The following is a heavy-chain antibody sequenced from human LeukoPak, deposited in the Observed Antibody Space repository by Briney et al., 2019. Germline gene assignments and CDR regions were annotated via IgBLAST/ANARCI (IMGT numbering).Heavy chain of an antibody. CDR2: IIPIFGTA. CDR1: GGTFSSYA. D-gene: IGHD1-7*01. J-gene: IGHJ4*02. Sequence: ASVKVSCKASGGTFSSYAISWMRQAPGQGLEWMGGIIPIFGTANYAQKFQGRVTITADESTSTAYMELSSLRSEDTAVYYCARVTGTTYYFDYWGQGTLVTVSS. V-gene: IGHV1-69*13. CDR3: ARVTGTTYYFDY.